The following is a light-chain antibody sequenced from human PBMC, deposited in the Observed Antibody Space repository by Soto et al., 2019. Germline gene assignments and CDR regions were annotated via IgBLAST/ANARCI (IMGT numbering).Light chain of an antibody. CDR2: DDS. CDR1: SSNIGAGFD. Sequence: QSVLTQPPSVSGAPGQRVTISCTGSSSNIGAGFDVHWYQQLPGTAPKLLIYDDSNRPSGVPDRFSGSKSGTSASLAITGVQAEDEADYSCQSYDSRLSGYVFGTGTKVTVL. J-gene: IGLJ1*01. V-gene: IGLV1-40*01. CDR3: QSYDSRLSGYV.